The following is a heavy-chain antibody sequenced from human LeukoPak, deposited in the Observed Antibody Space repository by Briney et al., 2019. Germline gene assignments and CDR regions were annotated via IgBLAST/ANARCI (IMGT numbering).Heavy chain of an antibody. CDR3: ARDEVLRYFDWFSYYGMDV. D-gene: IGHD3-9*01. CDR2: ISYDGSNK. CDR1: GFTFSSYA. Sequence: GGSLRLSCAASGFTFSSYAMHWVRRAPGKGLEWVAVISYDGSNKYYADSVKGRFTISRDNSKNTLYLQMNSLRAEDTAVYYCARDEVLRYFDWFSYYGMDVWGKGTTVTVSS. J-gene: IGHJ6*04. V-gene: IGHV3-30*04.